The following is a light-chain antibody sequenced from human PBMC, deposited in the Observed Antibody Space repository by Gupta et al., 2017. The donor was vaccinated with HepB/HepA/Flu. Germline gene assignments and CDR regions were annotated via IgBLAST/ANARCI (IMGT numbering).Light chain of an antibody. V-gene: IGKV1-9*01. CDR3: QQHNSYPPVT. J-gene: IGKJ4*01. CDR1: QGISSY. CDR2: AAS. Sequence: DIQLTQSPSFLSASVGDRVTITCRASQGISSYLAWYQQKPGKAPKLLIYAASTLQSGVPSRFSGSGCGTELTLTTSSRQPEDFTAYYCQQHNSYPPVTFGRGTKVEIK.